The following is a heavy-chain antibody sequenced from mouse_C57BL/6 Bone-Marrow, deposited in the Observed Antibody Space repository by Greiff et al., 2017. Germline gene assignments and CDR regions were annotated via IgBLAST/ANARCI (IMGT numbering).Heavy chain of an antibody. J-gene: IGHJ4*01. CDR2: IDPSDSYT. V-gene: IGHV1-69*01. D-gene: IGHD2-4*01. CDR1: GYTFTSYW. Sequence: VQLQQPGAELVMPGASVKLSCKASGYTFTSYWMHWVKQRPGQGLEWIGEIDPSDSYTNYNQKFKGKSTLTVDKSSRTAYMQLSSLTSEDSAVYYCARYPLYYDYDDYAMDYWGQGTSVTVSS. CDR3: ARYPLYYDYDDYAMDY.